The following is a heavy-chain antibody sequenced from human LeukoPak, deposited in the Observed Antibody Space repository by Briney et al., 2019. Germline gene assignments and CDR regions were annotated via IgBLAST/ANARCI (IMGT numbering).Heavy chain of an antibody. V-gene: IGHV4-4*07. Sequence: PSETLSLTCTVSGGSISSYDWSWIRQPAGKGLEWIGRIYTSGSTNYNPSLKSRVTMSVDTSKNQFSLKLNSVTAADTAVYYCARDRAGYGDGYMDVWGKGTTVTVSS. D-gene: IGHD4-17*01. CDR3: ARDRAGYGDGYMDV. J-gene: IGHJ6*03. CDR1: GGSISSYD. CDR2: IYTSGST.